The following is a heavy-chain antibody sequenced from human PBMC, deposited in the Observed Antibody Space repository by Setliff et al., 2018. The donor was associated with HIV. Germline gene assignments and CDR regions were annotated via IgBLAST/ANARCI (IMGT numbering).Heavy chain of an antibody. D-gene: IGHD5-18*01. J-gene: IGHJ2*01. CDR3: AKEELSAYSYGDRYWYFAL. CDR1: GFTFNNYG. Sequence: PGGSLRLSCAASGFTFNNYGMHWVRQAPGKGLEWVAVIWYDGTNKYYGDSVKGRFTISRDNSKNTLYLELDSLRIEDTAIYYCAKEELSAYSYGDRYWYFALWGRGTLVTVSS. CDR2: IWYDGTNK. V-gene: IGHV3-30*02.